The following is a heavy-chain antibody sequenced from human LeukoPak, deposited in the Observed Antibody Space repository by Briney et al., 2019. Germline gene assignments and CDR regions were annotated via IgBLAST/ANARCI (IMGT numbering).Heavy chain of an antibody. D-gene: IGHD5-12*01. CDR1: GESITSYY. Sequence: SETLSLTCIVSGESITSYYWSWIRQPPGKGLEWIGYIYYTGSSKYNPSLKSRVTLSVDTSENQFSLTLNSVTAADTAVYYCARERVIVATIDAFDIWGQGTMVTVSS. CDR2: IYYTGSS. V-gene: IGHV4-59*01. J-gene: IGHJ3*02. CDR3: ARERVIVATIDAFDI.